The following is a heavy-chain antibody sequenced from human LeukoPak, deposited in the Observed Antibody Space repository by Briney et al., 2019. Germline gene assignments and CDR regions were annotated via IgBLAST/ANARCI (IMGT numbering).Heavy chain of an antibody. J-gene: IGHJ5*02. CDR1: GASINSYW. CDR3: ATHVLFDSDNYSYWFDR. D-gene: IGHD5/OR15-5a*01. Sequence: SETLSLTCSVSGASINSYWGSSIRQPPGRGLEWVAYIHHSGGTNYNPSRKSRVTISLDTSNNQVALMLNSVTAADTAVYFCATHVLFDSDNYSYWFDRWGQGALVTVSS. CDR2: IHHSGGT. V-gene: IGHV4-59*08.